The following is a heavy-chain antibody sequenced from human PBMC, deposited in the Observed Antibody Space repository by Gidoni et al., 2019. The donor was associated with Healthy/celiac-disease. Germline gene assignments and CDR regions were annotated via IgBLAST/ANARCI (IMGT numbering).Heavy chain of an antibody. Sequence: QVQLVESGGGVVQPGRSMRLSCAASGFTFSSSGMTWVRQAPGKGLELVAVISYDGSNKYYADSVKGRFTISRDNSKNTLYLQMNSLRAEDTAVYYCARGDGSGSYYRYYYYGMDVWGQGTTVTVSS. CDR3: ARGDGSGSYYRYYYYGMDV. D-gene: IGHD3-10*01. J-gene: IGHJ6*02. CDR2: ISYDGSNK. CDR1: GFTFSSSG. V-gene: IGHV3-30*03.